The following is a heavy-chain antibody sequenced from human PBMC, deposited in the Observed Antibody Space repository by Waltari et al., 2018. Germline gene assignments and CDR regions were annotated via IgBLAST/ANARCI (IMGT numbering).Heavy chain of an antibody. CDR2: IYYSGST. CDR3: ARVQHYDSSGYSMNWYFDL. J-gene: IGHJ2*01. Sequence: QLQLQESGPGLVKPSETLSLTCTVSGGSISSSSYYWGWVRKPPGKGLEWIGSIYYSGSTYYNPSLKSRVTIAVDTSKNQFSLKLSSVTAADTAVYYCARVQHYDSSGYSMNWYFDLWGRGTLVTVSS. D-gene: IGHD3-22*01. V-gene: IGHV4-39*07. CDR1: GGSISSSSYY.